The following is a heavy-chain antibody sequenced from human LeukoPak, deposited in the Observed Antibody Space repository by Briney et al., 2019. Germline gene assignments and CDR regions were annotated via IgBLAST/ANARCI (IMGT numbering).Heavy chain of an antibody. CDR1: GFTFSSYS. J-gene: IGHJ6*02. CDR3: GRDRGGVAARRREGYYYYYGMDV. V-gene: IGHV3-21*01. Sequence: PGGSLRLSCAASGFTFSSYSMNWVRQAPGKGLEWVSSISSSSSYIYYADSVKGRFTISRDNAKNSLYLQMNSLRAEDTAVYYCGRDRGGVAARRREGYYYYYGMDVWGQGTTVTVSS. D-gene: IGHD6-6*01. CDR2: ISSSSSYI.